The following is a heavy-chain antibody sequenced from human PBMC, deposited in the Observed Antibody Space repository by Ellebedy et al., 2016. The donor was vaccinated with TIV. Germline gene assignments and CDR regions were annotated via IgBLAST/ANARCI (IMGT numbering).Heavy chain of an antibody. D-gene: IGHD2-2*01. CDR3: ASRGDVVVVPAASGYYGMDV. V-gene: IGHV3-21*01. CDR2: ISSSSSYI. J-gene: IGHJ6*02. CDR1: GFTFSSYA. Sequence: GESLKISXAASGFTFSSYAMSWVRQAPGKGLEWVSSISSSSSYIYYADSVKGRFTISRDNAKNSLYLQMNSLRAEDTAVYYCASRGDVVVVPAASGYYGMDVWGQGTTVTVSS.